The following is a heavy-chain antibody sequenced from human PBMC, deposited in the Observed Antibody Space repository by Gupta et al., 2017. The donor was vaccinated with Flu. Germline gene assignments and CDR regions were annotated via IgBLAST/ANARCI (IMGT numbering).Heavy chain of an antibody. CDR1: GFTFSSFG. V-gene: IGHV3-30*03. Sequence: VQPGRSLRLSCAASGFTFSSFGMHWVRQAPGKGLEWVAVLSYDGSKTYYADSVKGRFTISRDNSKNTLYLQMNSLRAEDTAVYYCARRYGSTLWDFDPWGQGTLVTVSS. D-gene: IGHD2-2*01. CDR2: LSYDGSKT. CDR3: ARRYGSTLWDFDP. J-gene: IGHJ5*02.